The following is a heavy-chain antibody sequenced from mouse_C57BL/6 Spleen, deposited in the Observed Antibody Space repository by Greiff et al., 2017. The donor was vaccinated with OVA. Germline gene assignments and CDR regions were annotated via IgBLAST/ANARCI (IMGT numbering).Heavy chain of an antibody. CDR2: IHPNSGST. D-gene: IGHD1-1*01. CDR1: GYTFTSYW. Sequence: VQLQQPGAELVKPGASVKLSCKASGYTFTSYWMHWVKQRPGQGLEWIGMIHPNSGSTNYNEKFKSKATLTVDKSSSTAYMQLSSLTSEDSAVYYCARERDYYGSSSGWYFDVWGTGTTVTVSS. V-gene: IGHV1-64*01. J-gene: IGHJ1*03. CDR3: ARERDYYGSSSGWYFDV.